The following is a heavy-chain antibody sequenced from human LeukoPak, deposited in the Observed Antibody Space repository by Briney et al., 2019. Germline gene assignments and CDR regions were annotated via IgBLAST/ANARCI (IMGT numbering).Heavy chain of an antibody. CDR1: GGTFSSYA. CDR3: ARPYCSSTSCYSPASHFDY. D-gene: IGHD2-2*02. Sequence: ASVKVSCKASGGTFSSYAISWVRQAPGQGLEWMGGIIPIFGTANYAQKFQGRVTITADESTSTAYMELGSLRSEDTAVYYCARPYCSSTSCYSPASHFDYWGQGTLVTVSS. CDR2: IIPIFGTA. V-gene: IGHV1-69*13. J-gene: IGHJ4*02.